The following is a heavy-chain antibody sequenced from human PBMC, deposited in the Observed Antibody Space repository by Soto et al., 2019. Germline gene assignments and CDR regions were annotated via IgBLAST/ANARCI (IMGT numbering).Heavy chain of an antibody. CDR1: GFTFSSYW. CDR2: IKQDGSEK. V-gene: IGHV3-7*01. Sequence: GGSLRLSCAASGFTFSSYWMSWVRQAPGKGLEWVANIKQDGSEKYYVDSVKGRFTISRDNAKNSLYLQMNSLRAEDTAVYYCARDHCSSTSCYTDYYSGMDVWGQGTTVTVSS. CDR3: ARDHCSSTSCYTDYYSGMDV. J-gene: IGHJ6*02. D-gene: IGHD2-2*02.